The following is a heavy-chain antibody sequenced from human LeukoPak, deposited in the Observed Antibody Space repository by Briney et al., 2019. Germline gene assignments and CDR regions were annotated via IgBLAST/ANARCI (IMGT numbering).Heavy chain of an antibody. CDR1: GGSISSGGYY. D-gene: IGHD3-9*01. CDR3: ARELRDFDWLLLDY. CDR2: IYYSGST. Sequence: SETLSLTCTVSGGSISSGGYYWSWIRQHPGKGLEWIGYIYYSGSTYYNPTLKSRVTISVDTSKNQFSLKLSSVTAADTAVYYCARELRDFDWLLLDYWGQGTLVTVSS. V-gene: IGHV4-31*03. J-gene: IGHJ4*02.